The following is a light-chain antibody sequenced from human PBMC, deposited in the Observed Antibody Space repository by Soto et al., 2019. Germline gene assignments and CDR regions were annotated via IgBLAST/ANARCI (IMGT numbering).Light chain of an antibody. CDR2: DAS. V-gene: IGKV3-11*01. CDR1: QSVSSY. Sequence: EIVLTQSPATLSLSPGERATLSCRASQSVSSYLAWYQQKPGQAPRLLIYDASNRATGIPARFSGSGSGTDFTLPISSLEPEDFAVYYCQQRRNWPPSTFGQGTKLEIK. J-gene: IGKJ2*01. CDR3: QQRRNWPPST.